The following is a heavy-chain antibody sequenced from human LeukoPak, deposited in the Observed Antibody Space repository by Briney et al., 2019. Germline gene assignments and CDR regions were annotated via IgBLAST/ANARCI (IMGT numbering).Heavy chain of an antibody. Sequence: ASVKVSCKVSGYTLTELSMHWVRQAPGKGLEWMGGFDPEDGETIYAQKFQGRVTVTEDTSTDTAYMELSSLRSEDTAVYYCARVPAAQPPDGWFDPWGQGTLVTVSS. J-gene: IGHJ5*02. CDR1: GYTLTELS. D-gene: IGHD2-2*01. V-gene: IGHV1-24*01. CDR2: FDPEDGET. CDR3: ARVPAAQPPDGWFDP.